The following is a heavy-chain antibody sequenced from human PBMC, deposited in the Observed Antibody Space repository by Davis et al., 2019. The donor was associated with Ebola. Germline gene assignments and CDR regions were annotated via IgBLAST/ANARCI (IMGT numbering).Heavy chain of an antibody. CDR3: VRDTSHQLPHWLYYFYGMDV. CDR2: IKTDGRTT. J-gene: IGHJ6*02. D-gene: IGHD2-2*01. Sequence: GESLKISCAASGFTFSSYRMHWVRQAPGKGLEWVARIKTDGRTTRYADSVQGRFTISRDNTKNTLYLQMNNVRGDDTAVYYCVRDTSHQLPHWLYYFYGMDVWGQGTTVTVSS. V-gene: IGHV3-74*01. CDR1: GFTFSSYR.